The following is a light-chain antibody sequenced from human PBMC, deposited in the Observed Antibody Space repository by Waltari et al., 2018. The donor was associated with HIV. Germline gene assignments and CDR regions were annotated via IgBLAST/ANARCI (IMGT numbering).Light chain of an antibody. Sequence: DIQMTQSPSSLSASVGDRVTITCQAGQDIRMYLNWYQQKPGKAPKLLFYDASNLGTGVPSRLNQSGSGTDLTLSINGLQPKYSATYYCQQYDSLHPRFTFGPGTKGDIK. CDR1: QDIRMY. CDR2: DAS. CDR3: QQYDSLHPRFT. V-gene: IGKV1-33*01. J-gene: IGKJ3*01.